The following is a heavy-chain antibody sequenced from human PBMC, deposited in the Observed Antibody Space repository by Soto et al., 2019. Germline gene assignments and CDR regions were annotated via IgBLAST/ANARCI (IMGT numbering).Heavy chain of an antibody. J-gene: IGHJ4*02. CDR2: FDPEDSEP. D-gene: IGHD3-9*01. CDR3: ATGLSLLKSPDLLTCQHY. V-gene: IGHV1-24*01. CDR1: GYTLTEFS. Sequence: ASLKVSCKVSGYTLTEFSTHWVRQAPGKGLEWMGGFDPEDSEPLYAQKFQGRVTMTADTSTDTAYMELSSLRFEDTALYYCATGLSLLKSPDLLTCQHYSRQGTLVTVSS.